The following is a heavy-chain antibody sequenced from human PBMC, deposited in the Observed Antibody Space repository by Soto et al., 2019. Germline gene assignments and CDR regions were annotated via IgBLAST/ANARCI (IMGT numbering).Heavy chain of an antibody. J-gene: IGHJ4*02. CDR3: ARGNINPGAVVTPAYFHF. D-gene: IGHD4-4*01. CDR1: GGSISSGGYS. V-gene: IGHV4-30-2*01. CDR2: IYHSGST. Sequence: SETLSLTCAVSGGSISSGGYSWSWIRQPPGKGLEWIGYIYHSGSTYYNPSLKSRVTISVDRSKNQFSLKLSSVTPEDTAMYYCARGNINPGAVVTPAYFHFWGQGTLVTVSS.